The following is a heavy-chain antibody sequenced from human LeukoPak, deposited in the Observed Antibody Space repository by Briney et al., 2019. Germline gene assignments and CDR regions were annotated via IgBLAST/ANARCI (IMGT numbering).Heavy chain of an antibody. D-gene: IGHD3-10*01. V-gene: IGHV4-4*02. CDR1: GDSITGHNW. CDR3: ASSLFDYYYFDQ. CDR2: IYHSGTT. Sequence: PSETLSLTCAVSGDSITGHNWWSWVRQSPGKGLEWIGEIYHSGTTNYSPSLKSRVTISVDKSKNQLSLRLTSVTAADTAVYFCASSLFDYYYFDQWGQGTPVTVSS. J-gene: IGHJ4*02.